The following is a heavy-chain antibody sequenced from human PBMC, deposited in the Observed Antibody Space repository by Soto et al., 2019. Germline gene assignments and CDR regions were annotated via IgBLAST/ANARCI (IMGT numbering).Heavy chain of an antibody. J-gene: IGHJ4*02. D-gene: IGHD6-19*01. CDR1: GFTFSSYA. CDR3: SKVPVAGIGY. CDR2: ISGGGITT. Sequence: GGSLRLSCEVSGFTFSSYAMSWVRQAPGKGLEWVSAISGGGITTHYADSVKGRFTISRDNSNKTLYLKMNSLRVEDTAVYYCSKVPVAGIGYWGQGTLVTVSS. V-gene: IGHV3-23*01.